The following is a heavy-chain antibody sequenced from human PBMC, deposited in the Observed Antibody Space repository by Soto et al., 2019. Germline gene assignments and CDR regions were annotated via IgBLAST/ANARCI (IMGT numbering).Heavy chain of an antibody. V-gene: IGHV1-69*06. CDR2: TFPMFGKA. D-gene: IGHD6-13*01. Sequence: SVKVSCKASGGSFSSYAISWVRHAPGQGLEWMGGTFPMFGKANYAQKFQGRVTISADKSTSTAYMELSSLTSEDTAVYYCATVDISTWIDGMDVWGQGTTVTVSS. CDR3: ATVDISTWIDGMDV. CDR1: GGSFSSYA. J-gene: IGHJ6*02.